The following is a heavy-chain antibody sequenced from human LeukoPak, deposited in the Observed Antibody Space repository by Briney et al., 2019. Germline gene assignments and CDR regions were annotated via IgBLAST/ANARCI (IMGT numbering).Heavy chain of an antibody. CDR1: AFSVDVYA. CDR2: ISWNSCSI. J-gene: IGHJ6*04. V-gene: IGHV3-9*01. D-gene: IGHD6-19*01. Sequence: RRCLRLSWPVSAFSVDVYAVDWVRQAPGKGLEWVAGISWNSCSIGYAGSVTGRFITSRDNAKNSMYLQMNSLRAEDTTLYYCTKVRCSSGTIKSYYGMDVWGEGTTVTVSS. CDR3: TKVRCSSGTIKSYYGMDV.